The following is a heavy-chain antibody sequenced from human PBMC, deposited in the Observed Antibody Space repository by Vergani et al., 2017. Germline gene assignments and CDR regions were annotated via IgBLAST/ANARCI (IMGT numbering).Heavy chain of an antibody. CDR2: ISSGGGVI. CDR1: GFTFDTYT. Sequence: EVQLLESGGGLVQPGGSRRLSCAGAGFTFDTYTMAYVRQAPGKGLEWVATISSGGGVIFYAYSVKGRFTISRDNSKNTLFLQMNSLNDEDTAVYYCTTAWGLYYLRGEYFQYLGRGTLDSVSS. CDR3: TTAWGLYYLRGEYFQY. V-gene: IGHV3-23*01. D-gene: IGHD3-10*01. J-gene: IGHJ1*01.